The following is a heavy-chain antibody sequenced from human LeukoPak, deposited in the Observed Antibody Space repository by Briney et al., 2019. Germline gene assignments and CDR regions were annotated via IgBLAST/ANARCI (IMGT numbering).Heavy chain of an antibody. CDR3: TRSGDGAFDT. J-gene: IGHJ3*02. CDR2: ISYSSETT. CDR1: GFTFSIYA. V-gene: IGHV3-48*04. D-gene: IGHD3-10*01. Sequence: GGSLRLSCAASGFTFSIYAMNWIRQTPGKGLEWVSYISYSSETTYYADSVKARFTISRDNAKELVYLQMNSLRAEDTAVYYCTRSGDGAFDTWGQGTLVTVSS.